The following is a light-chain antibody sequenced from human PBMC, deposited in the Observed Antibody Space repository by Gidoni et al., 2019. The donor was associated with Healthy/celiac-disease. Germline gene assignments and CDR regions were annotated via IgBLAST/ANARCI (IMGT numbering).Light chain of an antibody. CDR3: QQRSNWPPLT. CDR1: QSVSSY. J-gene: IGKJ4*01. CDR2: DAS. V-gene: IGKV3-11*01. Sequence: IVFTQSPATLSLSPGERATLSCRASQSVSSYLAWYQQKPGQAPRLLIYDASNRATGIPARFSGSGSGTDFTLTISSLESEDFAVYYCQQRSNWPPLTFGGGTKVEIK.